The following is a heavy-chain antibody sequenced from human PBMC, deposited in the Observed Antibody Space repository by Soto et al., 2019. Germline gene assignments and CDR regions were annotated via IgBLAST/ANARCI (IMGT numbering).Heavy chain of an antibody. CDR3: ARARDSGAWTYDY. D-gene: IGHD2-15*01. J-gene: IGHJ4*02. V-gene: IGHV4-31*02. CDR1: GGSINSGNSY. CDR2: IFYNGNT. Sequence: QVQLQESGPGLVKPSQTLSLTCTVSGGSINSGNSYWTWIRQHPEKGLEWIGFIFYNGNTHYTPSLESRLTISLDASKDQFSLRLKTVTAADSAVYYCARARDSGAWTYDYWGQGTLVTVSS.